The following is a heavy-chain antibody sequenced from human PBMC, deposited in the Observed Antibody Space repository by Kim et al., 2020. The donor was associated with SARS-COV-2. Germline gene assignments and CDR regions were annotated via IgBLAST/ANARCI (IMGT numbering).Heavy chain of an antibody. V-gene: IGHV3-30*01. Sequence: GGSLRLSCAASGFTFSSYAIHWVRQAPGKGLEWVALISYDGSNKYYADSVKGRFTISRDNSKNTLYLQMNSLRAEDTAVYYCARESAFDIWGQGTMVTVSS. J-gene: IGHJ3*02. CDR3: ARESAFDI. CDR2: ISYDGSNK. CDR1: GFTFSSYA.